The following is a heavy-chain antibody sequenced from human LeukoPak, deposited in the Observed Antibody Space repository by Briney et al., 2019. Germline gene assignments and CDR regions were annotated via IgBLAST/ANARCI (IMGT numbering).Heavy chain of an antibody. V-gene: IGHV4-4*07. CDR1: GGSISSYY. D-gene: IGHD3-22*01. CDR3: ARGGYYYDSSGYYTFDF. J-gene: IGHJ4*02. Sequence: PSETLSLTXTVSGGSISSYYWSWIWQPAGKGVEWIGRIYTSGSTNYNPSLKSRVTMSVDTSKNQFSLKLSSVTAADTAVYYCARGGYYYDSSGYYTFDFWGQGTLVTVSS. CDR2: IYTSGST.